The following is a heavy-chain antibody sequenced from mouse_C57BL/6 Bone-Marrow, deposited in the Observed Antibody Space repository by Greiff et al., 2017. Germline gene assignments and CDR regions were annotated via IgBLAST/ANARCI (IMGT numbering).Heavy chain of an antibody. CDR2: ISDGGSYT. CDR3: AREAYGSSSYY. CDR1: GFTFSSYA. D-gene: IGHD1-1*01. V-gene: IGHV5-4*01. J-gene: IGHJ2*01. Sequence: EVQLQQSGGGLVKPGGSLKLSCAASGFTFSSYAMSWVRQTPEKRLEWVATISDGGSYTYYPDNVKGRFTISRDNAKNNLYLQMSHLKSEDTAMYYCAREAYGSSSYYWGQGTTLTVSS.